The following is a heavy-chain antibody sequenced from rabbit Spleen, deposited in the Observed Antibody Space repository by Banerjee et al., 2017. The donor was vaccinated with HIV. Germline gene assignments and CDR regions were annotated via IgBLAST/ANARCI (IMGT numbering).Heavy chain of an antibody. CDR2: INTATGKA. CDR1: GFSFSDRDV. D-gene: IGHD7-1*01. CDR3: ARDLVTAIGWNFAL. J-gene: IGHJ4*01. V-gene: IGHV1S45*01. Sequence: QEQLVESGGGLVKPEGSLTLTCKASGFSFSDRDVMCWVRQAPGKGLEWIACINTATGKAVYASWAKGRFTISKTSSTTVTLQMTSLTAADTATYFCARDLVTAIGWNFALWGPGTLVTVS.